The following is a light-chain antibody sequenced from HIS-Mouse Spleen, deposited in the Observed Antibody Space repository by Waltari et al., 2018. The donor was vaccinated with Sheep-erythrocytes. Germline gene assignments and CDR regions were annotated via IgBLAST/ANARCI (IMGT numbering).Light chain of an antibody. Sequence: DIQMTQSPSSVSASVGDRVTITCRARQGISSWLAWYQQKPGKAPKLLIYAASSLQSGVPSRFSGSGYGTDFNITISSRQPEDFAPYDCQQANSFPITFGQGTRLEIK. CDR1: QGISSW. CDR3: QQANSFPIT. CDR2: AAS. J-gene: IGKJ5*01. V-gene: IGKV1-12*01.